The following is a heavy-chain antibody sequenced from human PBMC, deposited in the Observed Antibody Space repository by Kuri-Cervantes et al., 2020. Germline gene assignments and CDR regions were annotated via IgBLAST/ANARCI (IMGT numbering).Heavy chain of an antibody. CDR3: ARDRGIVVPDYYYYGMDV. Sequence: LRLSCAVYGGSFSGYYWSWIRQHPGKGLEWIGYIYYSGSTYYNPSLKSRVTISVDTSKNQFSLKLSSVTAADTAVYYCARDRGIVVPDYYYYGMDVWGQGTTVTVSS. CDR2: IYYSGST. J-gene: IGHJ6*02. D-gene: IGHD2-15*01. V-gene: IGHV4-31*11. CDR1: GGSFSGYY.